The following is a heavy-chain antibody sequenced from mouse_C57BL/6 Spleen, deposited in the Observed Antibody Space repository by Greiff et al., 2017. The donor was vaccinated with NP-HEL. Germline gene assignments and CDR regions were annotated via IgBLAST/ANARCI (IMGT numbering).Heavy chain of an antibody. Sequence: QVQLQQPGAELVKPGASVKMSCKASGYTFTRYWVTWVEQRPGQGLEWIGDIYPGSGSTNYNEKFKSKATLTVDTSSSTAYMQLSSLTSEDSAVYYCARYSSGYNYWGQGTTLTVSS. CDR3: ARYSSGYNY. J-gene: IGHJ2*01. CDR2: IYPGSGST. D-gene: IGHD3-2*02. V-gene: IGHV1-55*01. CDR1: GYTFTRYW.